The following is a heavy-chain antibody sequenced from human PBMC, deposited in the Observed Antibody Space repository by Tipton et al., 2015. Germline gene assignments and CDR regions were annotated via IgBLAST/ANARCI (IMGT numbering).Heavy chain of an antibody. CDR1: GDTFTTYT. CDR2: VIPILGRT. CDR3: AAMLLDVRFDY. V-gene: IGHV1-69*01. J-gene: IGHJ4*02. Sequence: QVQLVQSGPEVKKPGSSVKVSCKASGDTFTTYTINWVRQGPGQGLEWMGGVIPILGRTDYAQTFQDRVTIAADVSTNTVYMELSSLRSEDTAVYFCAAMLLDVRFDYWGQGTLVTVSS. D-gene: IGHD4/OR15-4a*01.